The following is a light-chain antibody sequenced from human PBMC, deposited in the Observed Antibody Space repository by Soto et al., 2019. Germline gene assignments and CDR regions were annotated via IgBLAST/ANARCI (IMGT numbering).Light chain of an antibody. CDR1: QNVSSNH. CDR3: QQYGSSPGT. CDR2: DAS. J-gene: IGKJ1*01. V-gene: IGKV3-20*01. Sequence: EVVLTQSPGTLSLSPGERATLSCRASQNVSSNHLAWYQQKLAQAPRLLIYDASSRATGIPDRFSGSGSGTGFTLTISRLEAEDFAVYYCQQYGSSPGTFGQGTKVDIK.